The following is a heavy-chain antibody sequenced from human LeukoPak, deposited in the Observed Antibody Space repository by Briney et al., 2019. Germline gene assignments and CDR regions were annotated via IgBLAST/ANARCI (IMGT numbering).Heavy chain of an antibody. V-gene: IGHV3-7*01. D-gene: IGHD1-26*01. CDR1: GFTFSSYW. CDR3: AKDLFRSPQIDY. CDR2: IQQDGSEK. J-gene: IGHJ4*02. Sequence: PGGSLRLSCAASGFTFSSYWMNWVRQAPGKGLEWVANIQQDGSEKYYADSVKGRFTISRDNSKNTLYLQMNSLRAEDTAVYYCAKDLFRSPQIDYWGQGTLVTVSS.